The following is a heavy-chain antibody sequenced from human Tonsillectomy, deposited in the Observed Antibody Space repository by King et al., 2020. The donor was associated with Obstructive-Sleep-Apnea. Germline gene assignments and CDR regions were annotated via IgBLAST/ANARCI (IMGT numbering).Heavy chain of an antibody. V-gene: IGHV3-30*04. CDR1: GFTFSSYA. CDR3: ARGLYYYDSSGYYYSKGNAFDI. CDR2: ISYDGSNK. J-gene: IGHJ3*02. Sequence: VQLVESGGGVVQPGRSLRLSCAASGFTFSSYAMHWVRQAPGKGLEWVAVISYDGSNKYYADSVKGRFTISRDNSKNTLYLQMNSLRAEDTAVYYCARGLYYYDSSGYYYSKGNAFDIWGQGTMVTVSS. D-gene: IGHD3-22*01.